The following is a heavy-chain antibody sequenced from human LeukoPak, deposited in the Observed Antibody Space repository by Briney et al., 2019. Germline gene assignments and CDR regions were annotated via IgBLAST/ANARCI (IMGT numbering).Heavy chain of an antibody. CDR1: GFTFSTYS. CDR2: ISSNNRYI. D-gene: IGHD3-10*01. CDR3: ARVGASGAFDI. Sequence: GGSLRLSCAASGFTFSTYSMNWVRQAPGKGLEWVSSISSNNRYIYYADSVKGRFTISRDNAKNSLYLQMNSLRAEDTAMYNCARVGASGAFDIWGQGTMVTVSS. J-gene: IGHJ3*02. V-gene: IGHV3-21*01.